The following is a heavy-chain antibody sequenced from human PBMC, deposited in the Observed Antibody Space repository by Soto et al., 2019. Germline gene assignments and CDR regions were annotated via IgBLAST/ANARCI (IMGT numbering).Heavy chain of an antibody. Sequence: SETLSLTCAVYGGSFSGYYWSWIRQPPGKGLEWIGEINHSGSTNYNPSLKSRVTISVDTSKNQFSLKLSSVTAADTAVYYCAREVRRPLICFARRGYFDYWGQGTLVTVSS. V-gene: IGHV4-34*01. D-gene: IGHD3-16*01. CDR1: GGSFSGYY. CDR3: AREVRRPLICFARRGYFDY. CDR2: INHSGST. J-gene: IGHJ4*02.